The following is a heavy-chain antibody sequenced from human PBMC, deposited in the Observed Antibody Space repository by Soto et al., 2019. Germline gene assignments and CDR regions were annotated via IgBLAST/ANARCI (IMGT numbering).Heavy chain of an antibody. D-gene: IGHD4-17*01. J-gene: IGHJ4*02. Sequence: GGSLRLSCAASGFSFSNVWMSWVRQAPGKGLEWVGRIKSKTDGGTTDYAAPVKGRFTISRDDSKTTLYLQMNSLKTEDTAVYYCSFQESTTVTTFEYWGQGTLVTVSS. V-gene: IGHV3-15*01. CDR1: GFSFSNVW. CDR3: SFQESTTVTTFEY. CDR2: IKSKTDGGTT.